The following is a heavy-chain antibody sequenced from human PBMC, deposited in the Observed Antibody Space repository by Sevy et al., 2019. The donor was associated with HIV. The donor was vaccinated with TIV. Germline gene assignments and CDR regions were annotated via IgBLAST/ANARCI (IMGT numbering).Heavy chain of an antibody. CDR2: TYYRSKWYN. Sequence: QSQTLSLTCAISGDSVSSNSAAWNWIRQSPSRGLEWLGRTYYRSKWYNDYAVSVKSRITINPDTSKNQFSLQLNSVTPEDTAVYYCARASGYYDILTGSYYYGMDVWGQGTTVTVSS. D-gene: IGHD3-9*01. CDR3: ARASGYYDILTGSYYYGMDV. V-gene: IGHV6-1*01. CDR1: GDSVSSNSAA. J-gene: IGHJ6*02.